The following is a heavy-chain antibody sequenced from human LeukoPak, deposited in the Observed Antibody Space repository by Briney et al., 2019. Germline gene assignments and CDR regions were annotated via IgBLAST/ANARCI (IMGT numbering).Heavy chain of an antibody. Sequence: GGSLRLSCAASGFTFSGYWMHWVRQAPGKGLVWVSRINSDGGSTTYADSVKGRFTISRDNAKNTLYLQMNSLRAEDTAMYYCARAIGLDFDFWGQGTLVTVSS. CDR2: INSDGGST. J-gene: IGHJ4*02. CDR1: GFTFSGYW. D-gene: IGHD2/OR15-2a*01. V-gene: IGHV3-74*01. CDR3: ARAIGLDFDF.